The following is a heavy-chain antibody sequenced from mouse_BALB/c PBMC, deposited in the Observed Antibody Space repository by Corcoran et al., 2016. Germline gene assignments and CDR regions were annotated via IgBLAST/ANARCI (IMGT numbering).Heavy chain of an antibody. CDR3: ARSGPHGSSYLAY. J-gene: IGHJ3*01. Sequence: EVQLQQSGPELVKPGASVKMSCKASGYTFTSYVMHWVKQKPGQGLECLGYINPYNDGTKYNEKFKGKATLTSDKSSSTAYMELSSLTSEDSAVYYCARSGPHGSSYLAYWGQGTLVTVSA. CDR1: GYTFTSYV. D-gene: IGHD1-1*01. CDR2: INPYNDGT. V-gene: IGHV1S136*01.